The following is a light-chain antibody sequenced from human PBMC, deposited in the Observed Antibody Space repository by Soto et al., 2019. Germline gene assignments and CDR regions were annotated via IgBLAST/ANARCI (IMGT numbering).Light chain of an antibody. Sequence: DIQMTQSPSTLSASVGDRVTITCRASQSFGRWLAWYQQKPGKGPELLIYKTSTLERGVPSRFSGSGSGTEFTLTISSLQPDDFATYYCQEYKTGPGYNFGQGTRLEIK. CDR3: QEYKTGPGYN. V-gene: IGKV1-5*03. J-gene: IGKJ2*01. CDR2: KTS. CDR1: QSFGRW.